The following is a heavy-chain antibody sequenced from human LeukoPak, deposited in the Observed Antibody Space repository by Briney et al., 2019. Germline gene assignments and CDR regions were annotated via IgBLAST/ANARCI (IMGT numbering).Heavy chain of an antibody. Sequence: PSETLSLTCTVSGGSNSSYYWSWIRQPPGKGLEWIGYIYYSGSTNYNPSLKSRVTISVDTSKNQFSLKLSSVTAADTAVYYCARGVGYYDSSNFQHWGQGTLVTVSS. CDR3: ARGVGYYDSSNFQH. J-gene: IGHJ1*01. CDR2: IYYSGST. D-gene: IGHD3-22*01. CDR1: GGSNSSYY. V-gene: IGHV4-59*01.